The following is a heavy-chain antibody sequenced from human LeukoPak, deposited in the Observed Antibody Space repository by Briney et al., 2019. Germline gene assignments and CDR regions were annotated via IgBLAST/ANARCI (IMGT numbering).Heavy chain of an antibody. J-gene: IGHJ6*02. CDR1: GYIFTSYW. Sequence: GASLQISCEGSGYIFTSYWIGGGRELPGKGVEGMVISYPGDSDTRDSPSFQGQVTISADKSISTAYLQWSSLKASDTAMYYCARYPPGGDYYYYGMDVWGQGTTVTVSS. CDR2: SYPGDSDT. V-gene: IGHV5-51*01. CDR3: ARYPPGGDYYYYGMDV. D-gene: IGHD3-16*01.